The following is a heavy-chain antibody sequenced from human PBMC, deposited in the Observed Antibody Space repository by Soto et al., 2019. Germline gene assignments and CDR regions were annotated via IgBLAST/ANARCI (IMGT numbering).Heavy chain of an antibody. J-gene: IGHJ4*02. CDR1: GGSIRSYY. V-gene: IGHV4-59*01. CDR2: IFYSGST. Sequence: SETLSLTCTVSGGSIRSYYWTWIRQPPGKGLEWLGYIFYSGSTFYNPSLKSRVTISIHTSKSQFSLQLTFVTAADTAVYYCARGAADTAMVDSWGQGTLVTVS. CDR3: ARGAADTAMVDS. D-gene: IGHD5-18*01.